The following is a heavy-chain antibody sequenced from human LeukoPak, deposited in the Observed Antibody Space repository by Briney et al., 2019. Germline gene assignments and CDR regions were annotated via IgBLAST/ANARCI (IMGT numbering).Heavy chain of an antibody. CDR2: ISGSGGST. CDR1: GFTFSSYA. CDR3: AKDPAIVVVVAAHFDY. V-gene: IGHV3-23*01. Sequence: GGSLRLSCAASGFTFSSYAMSWVRQAPGKGLEWVSAISGSGGSTYYAVSVKGRFTISRDNSKNTLYLQVNSLRAEGTAVYYCAKDPAIVVVVAAHFDYWGQGTLVTVSS. D-gene: IGHD2-15*01. J-gene: IGHJ4*02.